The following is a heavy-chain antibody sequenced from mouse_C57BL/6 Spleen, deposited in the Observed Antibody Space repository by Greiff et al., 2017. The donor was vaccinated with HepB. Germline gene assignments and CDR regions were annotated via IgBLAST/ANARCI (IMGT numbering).Heavy chain of an antibody. CDR3: AREGDYYGSPYFDY. Sequence: QVQLQQPGAELVKPGASVKMSCKASGYTFTSYWITWVKQRPGQGLEWIGDIYPGSGSTNYNEKFKSKATLTVDTSSSTAYMQLSSLTSEDSAVYYCAREGDYYGSPYFDYWGQGTTLTVSS. CDR1: GYTFTSYW. CDR2: IYPGSGST. V-gene: IGHV1-55*01. J-gene: IGHJ2*01. D-gene: IGHD1-1*01.